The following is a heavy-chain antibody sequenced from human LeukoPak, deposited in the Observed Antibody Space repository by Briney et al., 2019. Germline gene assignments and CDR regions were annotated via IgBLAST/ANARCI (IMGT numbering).Heavy chain of an antibody. CDR3: ARDGYGSGSNSDHNAFEF. Sequence: SETLSLTCTVSGGSISSYYWSWIRQPPGKGLEWIGYIYYSGSTNYNPSLKSRVTISVDTSKNQFSLKLSSVTAADTGVYYCARDGYGSGSNSDHNAFEFWGQGTMITVS. J-gene: IGHJ3*01. V-gene: IGHV4-59*01. D-gene: IGHD3-10*01. CDR2: IYYSGST. CDR1: GGSISSYY.